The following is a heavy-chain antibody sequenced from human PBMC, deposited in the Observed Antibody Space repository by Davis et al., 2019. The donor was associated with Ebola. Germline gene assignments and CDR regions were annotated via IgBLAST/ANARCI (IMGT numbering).Heavy chain of an antibody. D-gene: IGHD3-9*01. V-gene: IGHV3-21*04. Sequence: GGSLRLSCAASGFTFSSYSMNWVRQAPGKGLEWVSSISSSSSYIYYADSVKGRFTISRDNAKNSLYLQMNSLRAEDTAVYYCAKGITIFPGYFDYWGQGTLVTVSS. J-gene: IGHJ4*02. CDR1: GFTFSSYS. CDR3: AKGITIFPGYFDY. CDR2: ISSSSSYI.